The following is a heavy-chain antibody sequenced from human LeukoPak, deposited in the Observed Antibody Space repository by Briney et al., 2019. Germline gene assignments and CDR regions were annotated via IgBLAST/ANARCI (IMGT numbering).Heavy chain of an antibody. Sequence: GRSLRLSCTPSGFTFGDYAMSWFRQAPGKGLEWVGFIRVKAYGGTTEYAASVKGEFTISRDDSKSIAYLQMNSLKTEDTAVYYCTRHVGGSGWYLTGWFDPWGQGTLVTVSS. V-gene: IGHV3-49*03. D-gene: IGHD6-19*01. J-gene: IGHJ5*02. CDR2: IRVKAYGGTT. CDR1: GFTFGDYA. CDR3: TRHVGGSGWYLTGWFDP.